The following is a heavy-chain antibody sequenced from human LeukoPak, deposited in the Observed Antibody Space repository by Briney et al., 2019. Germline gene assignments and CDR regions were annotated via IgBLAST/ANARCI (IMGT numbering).Heavy chain of an antibody. CDR3: ARDRSDCSSTSCYGYYYYYYGMDV. D-gene: IGHD2-2*01. CDR2: ISSNGGST. J-gene: IGHJ6*02. Sequence: GGSLRLSCAASGFTFSSYAMHWVRQAPGKGLEYVSAISSNGGSTYYANSVKGRFTISRDNSKNTLYLQMGSLRAEDTAVYYCARDRSDCSSTSCYGYYYYYYGMDVWGQGTTVTVSS. CDR1: GFTFSSYA. V-gene: IGHV3-64*01.